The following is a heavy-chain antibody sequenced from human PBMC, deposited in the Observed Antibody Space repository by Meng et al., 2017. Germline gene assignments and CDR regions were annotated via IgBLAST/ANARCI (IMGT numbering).Heavy chain of an antibody. D-gene: IGHD6-19*01. CDR2: IDWDDDK. CDR1: GFSLSTSGMR. J-gene: IGHJ4*02. Sequence: SGPTLVKPTQTLTLTCTFSGFSLSTSGMRVSWIRQPPGKALEWLARIDWDDDKFYSTSLKTRLTISKDTSKNQVVLTMTNMDPVDTATYYCARISPYSSGRYFDYWGQGTLVTAPQ. CDR3: ARISPYSSGRYFDY. V-gene: IGHV2-70*04.